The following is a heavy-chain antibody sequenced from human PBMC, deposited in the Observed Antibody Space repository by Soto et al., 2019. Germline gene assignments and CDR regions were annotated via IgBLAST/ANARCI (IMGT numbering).Heavy chain of an antibody. V-gene: IGHV1-69*02. CDR1: GGAFSSYT. J-gene: IGHJ4*02. D-gene: IGHD3-22*01. Sequence: GASVKVSCKASGGAFSSYTISWVRQAPGQGLEWMGRIIPILGIANYAQKFQGRVTITADKSTSTAYMELSSLRSEDTAVYYCARADGYYYDSSGPTDYWGQGTLVTVSS. CDR3: ARADGYYYDSSGPTDY. CDR2: IIPILGIA.